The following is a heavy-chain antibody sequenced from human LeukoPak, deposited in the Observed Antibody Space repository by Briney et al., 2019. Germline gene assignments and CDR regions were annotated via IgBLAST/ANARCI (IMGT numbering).Heavy chain of an antibody. J-gene: IGHJ4*02. Sequence: SETLSLTCAVYGGSFGGYYWSWIRQPPGKGLEWIGEINHSGSTNYNPSLKSRVTISVDTSKNQFSLKLSSVTAADTAVYYCARDTVVTPRGFDYWGQGTLVTVSS. D-gene: IGHD2-21*02. CDR1: GGSFGGYY. CDR3: ARDTVVTPRGFDY. CDR2: INHSGST. V-gene: IGHV4-34*01.